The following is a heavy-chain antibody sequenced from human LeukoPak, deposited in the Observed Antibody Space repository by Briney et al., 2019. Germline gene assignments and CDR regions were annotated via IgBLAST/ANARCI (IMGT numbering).Heavy chain of an antibody. J-gene: IGHJ3*02. CDR1: GFTDSSNY. Sequence: GGSLRLSCAASGFTDSSNYMSWVPQAPGKELEWVSIIYSGGSTYYADSVKGRFTISRDNSKNTQYLQMNGLRAEDTAVYSCARGGIAAAGGAFDIWGQGTMVTVSS. CDR3: ARGGIAAAGGAFDI. CDR2: IYSGGST. V-gene: IGHV3-66*01. D-gene: IGHD6-13*01.